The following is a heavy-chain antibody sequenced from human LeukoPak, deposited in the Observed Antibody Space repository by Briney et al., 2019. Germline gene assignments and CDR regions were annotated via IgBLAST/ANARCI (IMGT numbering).Heavy chain of an antibody. J-gene: IGHJ4*02. CDR2: IISDGSST. Sequence: GGSLRLSCAASGFTFSNYWMHWVRQTPGKGLVWVSRIISDGSSTSYADSVKGRYTISRDNTKNTLYLQMNRLSTDDTALYYCASDWGTSSLYLVNCGQGTLVTVTS. CDR1: GFTFSNYW. CDR3: ASDWGTSSLYLVN. V-gene: IGHV3-74*01. D-gene: IGHD6-6*01.